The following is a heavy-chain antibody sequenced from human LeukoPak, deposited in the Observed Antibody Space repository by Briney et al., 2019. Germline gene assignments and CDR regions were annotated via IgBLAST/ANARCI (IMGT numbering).Heavy chain of an antibody. CDR2: ISAYNGNT. J-gene: IGHJ4*02. Sequence: WASVKDSCKASGYTFTSYGISWVRQAPGQGLEWMGWISAYNGNTNYAQKLQGRVTMTTDTSTSTAYMELRSLRSDDTAVYYCASHGHQRTFDYWGQGTLVTVSS. CDR3: ASHGHQRTFDY. V-gene: IGHV1-18*01. CDR1: GYTFTSYG.